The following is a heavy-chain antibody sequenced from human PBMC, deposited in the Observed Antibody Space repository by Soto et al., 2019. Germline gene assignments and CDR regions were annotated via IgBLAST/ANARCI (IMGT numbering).Heavy chain of an antibody. CDR1: GFTFSSYG. CDR2: ISFDGSNK. CDR3: ARGDPAVAGPYDY. D-gene: IGHD6-19*01. V-gene: IGHV3-30*12. J-gene: IGHJ4*02. Sequence: GGSLRLSCAASGFTFSSYGMHWVRQAPGKGLEWVAGISFDGSNKYYADSVRGRFTISRDNSKNTLYLQMNSLRAEDTAVYYCARGDPAVAGPYDYWGQGTLVTVSS.